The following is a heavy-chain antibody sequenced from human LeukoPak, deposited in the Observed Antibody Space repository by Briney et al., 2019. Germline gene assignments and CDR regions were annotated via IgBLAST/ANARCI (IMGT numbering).Heavy chain of an antibody. Sequence: GGSLRLSCAASGFTFSSYAIHWVRQAPGKGLEWVAVISFDGTDAFYTDSVKGRFTISRDNSKNTLYLQMNSLRADDTAVYYCARARAPVTRIWSFDIWGQGTMVTVSS. CDR3: ARARAPVTRIWSFDI. V-gene: IGHV3-30*04. CDR2: ISFDGTDA. D-gene: IGHD4-17*01. CDR1: GFTFSSYA. J-gene: IGHJ3*02.